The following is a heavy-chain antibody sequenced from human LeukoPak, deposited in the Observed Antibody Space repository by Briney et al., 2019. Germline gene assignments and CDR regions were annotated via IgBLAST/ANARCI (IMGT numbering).Heavy chain of an antibody. J-gene: IGHJ4*02. CDR1: GFTFTSYY. Sequence: GGSLRLSCAASGFTFTSYYMHWVRQAPGQGLEWMGIINPSGGSTSYAQKFQGRVTMTRDMSTSTVYMELSSLRSEDTAVYYCARERGGGSSNFDYWGQGTLVTVSS. CDR2: INPSGGST. CDR3: ARERGGGSSNFDY. D-gene: IGHD1-26*01. V-gene: IGHV1-46*01.